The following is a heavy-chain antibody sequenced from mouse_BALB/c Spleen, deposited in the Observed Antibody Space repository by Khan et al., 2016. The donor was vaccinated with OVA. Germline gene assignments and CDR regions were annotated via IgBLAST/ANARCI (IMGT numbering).Heavy chain of an antibody. CDR3: ARQTLVYYFDY. Sequence: EVELVESGGGLVQPGGSLKLSCATSGFTFSSYTMSWVRQTPEKRLEWVAYITNGDSSTYNTDTVKGRVTISRDNAKNTLYLQMSSLKSEDSAMYYCARQTLVYYFDYWGQGTTLTVSS. V-gene: IGHV5-12-2*01. CDR2: ITNGDSST. D-gene: IGHD2-3*01. CDR1: GFTFSSYT. J-gene: IGHJ2*01.